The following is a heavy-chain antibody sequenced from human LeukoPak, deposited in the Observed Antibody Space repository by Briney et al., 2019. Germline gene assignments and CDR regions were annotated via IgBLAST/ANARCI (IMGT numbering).Heavy chain of an antibody. J-gene: IGHJ4*02. CDR3: ARSIHYYDSSGYYPYPQIDY. CDR2: IYYSGST. Sequence: SETLSLTCTVSGGSISSSSYYWGWLRQPPGKGLEWIGSIYYSGSTYYNPSLKSRVTISVDTSKNQFSLKLSSVTAADTAVYYCARSIHYYDSSGYYPYPQIDYWGQGTLVTVSS. V-gene: IGHV4-39*01. D-gene: IGHD3-22*01. CDR1: GGSISSSSYY.